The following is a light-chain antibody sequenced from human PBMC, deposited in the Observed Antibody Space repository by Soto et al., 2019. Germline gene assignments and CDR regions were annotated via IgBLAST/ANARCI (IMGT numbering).Light chain of an antibody. CDR2: AAS. Sequence: DIQMTQSPSSLSASLGDRVTITCRASQGIGVYLAWFQQKPENAPKLLIYAASTLQSGVPSRFSGSGSGTHFTLTVSSLQPEDVATYYCQKYNSAPLTFGGGTRVEIK. V-gene: IGKV1-27*01. J-gene: IGKJ4*01. CDR1: QGIGVY. CDR3: QKYNSAPLT.